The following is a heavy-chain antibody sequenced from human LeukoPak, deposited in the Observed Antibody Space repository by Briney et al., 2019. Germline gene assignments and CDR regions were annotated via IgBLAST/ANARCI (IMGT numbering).Heavy chain of an antibody. V-gene: IGHV4-34*01. CDR2: INHSGST. CDR1: GGSFSGYY. CDR3: ARLDSYGRRGYWYFDL. D-gene: IGHD5-18*01. J-gene: IGHJ2*01. Sequence: SETLSLTCAVYGGSFSGYYWSWIRQPPGKGLEWIGEINHSGSTNYNPSLKSRVTISVDTSKNQFSLKLSSVTAADTAVYYCARLDSYGRRGYWYFDLWGRGTLVTVSS.